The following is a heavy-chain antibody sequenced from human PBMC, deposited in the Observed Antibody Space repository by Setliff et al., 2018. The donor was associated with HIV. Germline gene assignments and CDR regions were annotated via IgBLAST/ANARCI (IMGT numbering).Heavy chain of an antibody. CDR3: ARVPLGYDSSGFYGVIDYFQL. CDR2: ISVYSGHT. D-gene: IGHD3-22*01. V-gene: IGHV1-18*01. Sequence: ASVKVSCKASGYMFISYGISWVRQVPGPGLEWMGWISVYSGHTKYAQKFQDRVTMTTDTSTSTAYVEMRDLTSDDTAVYYCARVPLGYDSSGFYGVIDYFQLWGQGTPVTVSS. CDR1: GYMFISYG. J-gene: IGHJ1*01.